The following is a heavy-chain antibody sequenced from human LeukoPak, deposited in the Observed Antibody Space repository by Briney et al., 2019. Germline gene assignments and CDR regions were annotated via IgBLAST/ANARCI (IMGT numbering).Heavy chain of an antibody. Sequence: GGSLRLSCAASGFTFSSYWMNWVRQAPGKGLVWVSRIKTDGSSTSHADSVKGRFTISRDNAKNTLYLQMSSQTAEDTAVYFCATERDGGGEFWGQGTLVTVFS. CDR2: IKTDGSST. CDR3: ATERDGGGEF. D-gene: IGHD3-16*01. CDR1: GFTFSSYW. J-gene: IGHJ4*02. V-gene: IGHV3-74*01.